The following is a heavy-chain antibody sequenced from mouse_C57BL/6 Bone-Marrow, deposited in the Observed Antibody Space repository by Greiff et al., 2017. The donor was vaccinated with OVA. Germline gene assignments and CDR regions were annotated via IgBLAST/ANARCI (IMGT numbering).Heavy chain of an antibody. J-gene: IGHJ2*01. D-gene: IGHD2-1*01. CDR1: GYTFTSYW. CDR3: ARVYYGNDFDY. Sequence: VQLQQPGAELVMPGASVKLSCKASGYTFTSYWMHWVKQRPGQGLEWIGEIDPSDSYTNYNQKFKGKSTLTVDKSSSTAYMQLSSLTSEDSAVYYGARVYYGNDFDYWGQGTTLTVSS. V-gene: IGHV1-69*01. CDR2: IDPSDSYT.